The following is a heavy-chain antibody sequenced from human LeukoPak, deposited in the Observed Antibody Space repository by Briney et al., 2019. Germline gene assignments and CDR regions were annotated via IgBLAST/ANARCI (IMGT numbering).Heavy chain of an antibody. J-gene: IGHJ3*02. CDR2: IYYSGST. V-gene: IGHV4-39*01. D-gene: IGHD3-22*01. Sequence: PSETLSLTCTVSGGSISSSSYYWGCGRQPPGEGLEWSGSIYYSGSTYYNPSLKSPVTISVDTSKNQFSLKLSSVTAADTAVYYCARPYDSSGYTSMGDNAFDIWGQGTMVTVSS. CDR3: ARPYDSSGYTSMGDNAFDI. CDR1: GGSISSSSYY.